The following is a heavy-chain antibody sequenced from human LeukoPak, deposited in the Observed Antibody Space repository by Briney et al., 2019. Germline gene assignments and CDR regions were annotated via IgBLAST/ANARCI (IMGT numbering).Heavy chain of an antibody. J-gene: IGHJ6*02. V-gene: IGHV3-30*19. D-gene: IGHD6-13*01. CDR2: IWYDASNK. CDR1: GFTLSSYG. Sequence: GGSLRLSCAASGFTLSSYGMQWVRQAQGKGPEWVAVIWYDASNKYYADSVKGRFTISRDNSKNTLYLQMNSLRAEDTAVYYCARVGYSSSWYPPFHYYYGMDVWGQGTTVTVSS. CDR3: ARVGYSSSWYPPFHYYYGMDV.